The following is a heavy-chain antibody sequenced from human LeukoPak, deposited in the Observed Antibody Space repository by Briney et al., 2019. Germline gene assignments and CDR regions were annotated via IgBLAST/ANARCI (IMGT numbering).Heavy chain of an antibody. V-gene: IGHV4-38-2*01. CDR1: GYSISSGYY. D-gene: IGHD3-22*01. CDR2: IYHSGSS. CDR3: ARNRGYYDSSGCYAVDY. J-gene: IGHJ4*02. Sequence: SETLSLTCAVSGYSISSGYYWGWIRQPPGKGVEWIGSIYHSGSSYYNPSLTSRVTISVDTSKIQFSLKLSSVTAADTAVHYCARNRGYYDSSGCYAVDYWGQGTLVTVSS.